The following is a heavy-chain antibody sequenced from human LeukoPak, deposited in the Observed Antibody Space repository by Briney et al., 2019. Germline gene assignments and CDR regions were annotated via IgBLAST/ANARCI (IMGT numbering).Heavy chain of an antibody. J-gene: IGHJ4*02. CDR2: IIPILGIA. CDR3: ARVDTAMVIDY. D-gene: IGHD5-18*01. V-gene: IGHV1-69*04. CDR1: GGTFSSYA. Sequence: SVKVSCKASGGTFSSYAISWVRQAPGQGLEWMGRIIPILGIANYAQKFQGRVTITADKSTSTAYMELSSLRSEDTAVYYCARVDTAMVIDYWGQETLVTVSS.